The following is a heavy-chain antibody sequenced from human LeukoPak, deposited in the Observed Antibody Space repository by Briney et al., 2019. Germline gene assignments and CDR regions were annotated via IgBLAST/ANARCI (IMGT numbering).Heavy chain of an antibody. Sequence: SETLSLTCIVSGGSISSGDYYWSWIRQPPGKGLEWIGYIYYSGSTYYNPSLKSRVTISVDTSKDQFSLKLSSVTAADTAVYYCASYPPTIGNAFDIWGQGTMVTVSS. CDR2: IYYSGST. D-gene: IGHD1-26*01. V-gene: IGHV4-30-4*01. J-gene: IGHJ3*02. CDR3: ASYPPTIGNAFDI. CDR1: GGSISSGDYY.